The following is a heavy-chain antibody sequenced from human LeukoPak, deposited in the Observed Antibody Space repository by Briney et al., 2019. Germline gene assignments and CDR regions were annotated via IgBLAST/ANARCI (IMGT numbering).Heavy chain of an antibody. Sequence: PGGGPRLSRAAPRITLCRHLKRWGPPAPREGGGRVANIKQDASEKHYVDSVKGRFTISRDNAKNSLYLQMISLRAEDTAVYYCARGGTYTLIPDGGQGSLVTVSS. CDR1: RITLCRHL. V-gene: IGHV3-7*02. CDR2: IKQDASEK. J-gene: IGHJ4*02. CDR3: ARGGTYTLIPD. D-gene: IGHD1-1*01.